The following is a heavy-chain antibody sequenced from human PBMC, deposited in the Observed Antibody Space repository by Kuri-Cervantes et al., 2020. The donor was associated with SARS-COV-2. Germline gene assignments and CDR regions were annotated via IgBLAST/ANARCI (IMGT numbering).Heavy chain of an antibody. D-gene: IGHD2-2*01. CDR1: GFIFSSYG. Sequence: GESLNISCAASGFIFSSYGMHWVRQAPGKGLEWVAFIRYDGSNKYYADSVKGRFTISRDNSKNTLYLQKNSLRAEDTDVYYCAKATNNYCSSISCYQGGYFDLWGRGTLVTVSS. V-gene: IGHV3-30*02. CDR2: IRYDGSNK. J-gene: IGHJ2*01. CDR3: AKATNNYCSSISCYQGGYFDL.